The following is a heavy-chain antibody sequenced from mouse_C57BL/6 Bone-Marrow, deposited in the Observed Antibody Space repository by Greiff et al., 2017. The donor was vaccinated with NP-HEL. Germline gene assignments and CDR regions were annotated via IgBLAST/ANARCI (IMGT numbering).Heavy chain of an antibody. CDR2: IWGVGST. J-gene: IGHJ3*01. CDR1: GFSLTSYG. CDR3: ASDRGWFAY. Sequence: VQLQQSGPGLVAPSQSLSITCTVSGFSLTSYGVDWVRQSPGKGLEWLGVIWGVGSTNYNSALKSRLSISKDNSKSQVFLKMNSLQTDDTAMYYCASDRGWFAYWGQGTLVTVSA. V-gene: IGHV2-6*01.